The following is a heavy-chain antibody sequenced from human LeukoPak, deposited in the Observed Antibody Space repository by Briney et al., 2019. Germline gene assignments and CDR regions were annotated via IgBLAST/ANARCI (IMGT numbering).Heavy chain of an antibody. D-gene: IGHD2-15*01. J-gene: IGHJ4*02. CDR2: ISYDGSNK. V-gene: IGHV3-30*18. CDR1: GFTFSDHY. CDR3: AKGGWQPTYFDY. Sequence: PGGSLRLSCAASGFTFSDHYMHWVRQAPGKGLEWVAVISYDGSNKYYADSVKGRFTISRDNSKNTLYLQMNSLRAEDTAVYYCAKGGWQPTYFDYWGQGTLVTVSS.